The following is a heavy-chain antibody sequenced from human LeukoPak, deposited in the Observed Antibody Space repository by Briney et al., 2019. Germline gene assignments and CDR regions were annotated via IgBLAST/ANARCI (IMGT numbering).Heavy chain of an antibody. J-gene: IGHJ4*02. V-gene: IGHV4-34*01. CDR3: ARGPRGSGGSCYRN. CDR2: INHSGST. D-gene: IGHD2-15*01. CDR1: GGSFSGYN. Sequence: PSETLSLTCAVYGGSFSGYNWSWIRQPPGKGLEWIGEINHSGSTNYNPSLKSRVTISVDTSKNQFSLKLSSVTAADTAVYYCARGPRGSGGSCYRNWGQGTLVTVSS.